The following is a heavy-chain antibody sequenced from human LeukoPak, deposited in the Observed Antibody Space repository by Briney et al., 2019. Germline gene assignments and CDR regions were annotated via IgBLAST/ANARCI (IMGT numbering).Heavy chain of an antibody. CDR3: ARGRGSGSLTNWFDP. V-gene: IGHV4-61*02. J-gene: IGHJ5*02. CDR1: GGSISSGSYY. Sequence: SETLSLTCTVSGGSISSGSYYWGWIRQPAGKGLEWIGRIYTSGSTSYNPSLKSRLTISVDTSKNQFSLKLSSVTAADTAVYYCARGRGSGSLTNWFDPWGQGTLVTVSS. CDR2: IYTSGST. D-gene: IGHD3-10*01.